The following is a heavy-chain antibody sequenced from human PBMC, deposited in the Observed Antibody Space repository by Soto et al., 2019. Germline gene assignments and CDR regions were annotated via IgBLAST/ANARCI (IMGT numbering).Heavy chain of an antibody. J-gene: IGHJ4*02. CDR1: GFTVISNY. Sequence: EVQLVESGGGLIQPGGSLRLSCAASGFTVISNYMNWVRQAPGKGLEWVSVIYGGGRTYYADSVKDRFTISRDNSRKTVYLQMNSPRAEDTAVYYSARGNTDILTGEFGYFDYWGRGTLVSVST. D-gene: IGHD3-9*01. CDR2: IYGGGRT. V-gene: IGHV3-53*01. CDR3: ARGNTDILTGEFGYFDY.